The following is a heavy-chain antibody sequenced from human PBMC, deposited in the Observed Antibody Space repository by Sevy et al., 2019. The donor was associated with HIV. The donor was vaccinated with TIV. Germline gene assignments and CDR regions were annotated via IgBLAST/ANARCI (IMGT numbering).Heavy chain of an antibody. CDR2: ISYDGSNK. J-gene: IGHJ6*03. CDR3: ARVAATPLHYYYMDV. CDR1: GFTFSSYG. Sequence: GGSLRLSCAASGFTFSSYGMHWVRQAPGKGLEWVAVISYDGSNKYYADSVKGRFTISRDNSKNTLYLQMNSLRAEDTAVYYCARVAATPLHYYYMDVWGKGTTVTVSS. V-gene: IGHV3-30*03. D-gene: IGHD2-15*01.